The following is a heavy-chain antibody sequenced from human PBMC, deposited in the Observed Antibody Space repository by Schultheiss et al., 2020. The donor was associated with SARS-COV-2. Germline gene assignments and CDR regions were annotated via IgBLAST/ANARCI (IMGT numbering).Heavy chain of an antibody. D-gene: IGHD6-19*01. J-gene: IGHJ5*02. CDR1: GGTFSSYA. CDR3: ARDGGWRSSPRWFDP. Sequence: SVKVSCKASGGTFSSYAISWVRQAPGQGLEWMGRIIPILGIANYAQKFQGRVTITADKSTSTAYMELSSLRSEDTAVYYCARDGGWRSSPRWFDPWGQGALVTVSS. V-gene: IGHV1-69*04. CDR2: IIPILGIA.